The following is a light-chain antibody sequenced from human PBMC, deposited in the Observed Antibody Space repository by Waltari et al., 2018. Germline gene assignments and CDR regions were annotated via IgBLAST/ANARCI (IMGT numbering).Light chain of an antibody. V-gene: IGLV2-23*01. Sequence: QCALTQPASVSGSPGQSITISCTGTSSDVGSYNLVSWYQQHPGKAPKLMIYEASKRPSGVSNRLSCSKSGNTASLTISGLQAEDEADYYCSSYAGNCNLVVFGGGTKLTVL. CDR3: SSYAGNCNLVV. CDR1: SSDVGSYNL. CDR2: EAS. J-gene: IGLJ2*01.